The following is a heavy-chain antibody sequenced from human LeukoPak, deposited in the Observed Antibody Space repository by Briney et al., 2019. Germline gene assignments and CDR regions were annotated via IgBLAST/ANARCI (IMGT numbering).Heavy chain of an antibody. Sequence: KSSETLSLTCIIPSDAITSYWSWIRQPPGKGLEFLGYIFHTGIIKYNPSHGSRLTISLDTSKRQLSLRLTSVTAADTANYFCARRPRAPDIWGQGTMVIVSS. J-gene: IGHJ3*02. CDR3: ARRPRAPDI. CDR2: IFHTGII. V-gene: IGHV4-59*01. CDR1: SDAITSY.